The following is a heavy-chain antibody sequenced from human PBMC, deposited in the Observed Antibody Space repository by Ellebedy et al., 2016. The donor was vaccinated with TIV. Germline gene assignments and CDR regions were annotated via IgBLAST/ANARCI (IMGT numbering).Heavy chain of an antibody. CDR1: GFTFSSSW. V-gene: IGHV3-74*01. J-gene: IGHJ2*01. D-gene: IGHD5-24*01. CDR2: LNSDGESI. Sequence: GGSLRLSCTASGFTFSSSWMHWVRQVPGKGLVWVSRLNSDGESIRYADSVKGRFTISRDNAKNTLYLQMNSLRVEDTAVYYCAREDGNNSGWYFDLWGRGTLVTVAS. CDR3: AREDGNNSGWYFDL.